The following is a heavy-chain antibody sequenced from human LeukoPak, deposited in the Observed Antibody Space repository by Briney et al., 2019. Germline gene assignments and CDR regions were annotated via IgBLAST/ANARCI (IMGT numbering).Heavy chain of an antibody. CDR3: TRGRLTMT. J-gene: IGHJ5*02. CDR1: GFTFSSSW. Sequence: GGSLRLSCAASGFTFSSSWMSWVRQAPGKGLEWVANIREDGSEKCYVEPVKGRFSISRDNAKNSLYLQMNSLRVEDTAVYYCTRGRLTMTWGQGTLVTVSS. D-gene: IGHD3-22*01. CDR2: IREDGSEK. V-gene: IGHV3-7*01.